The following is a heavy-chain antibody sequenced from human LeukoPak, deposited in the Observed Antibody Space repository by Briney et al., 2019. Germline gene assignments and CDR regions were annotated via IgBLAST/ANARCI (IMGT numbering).Heavy chain of an antibody. V-gene: IGHV3-7*01. CDR3: ARIYLKMASAS. Sequence: GGSLRLSCAASGFTLSSHWMGWVRQAPGKGLEWVANIKEDGSEKYYVDSVRGRFTISRDNAKNSVSLQMNSLRAEDTAVYYCARIYLKMASASWGQGTLVTVSS. CDR1: GFTLSSHW. D-gene: IGHD2-8*01. CDR2: IKEDGSEK. J-gene: IGHJ5*02.